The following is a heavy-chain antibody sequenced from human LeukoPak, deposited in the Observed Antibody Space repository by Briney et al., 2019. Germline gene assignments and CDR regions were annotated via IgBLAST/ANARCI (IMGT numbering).Heavy chain of an antibody. CDR3: ARDLVVTAIHYFQH. J-gene: IGHJ1*01. CDR2: ISYEGSNK. D-gene: IGHD2-21*02. V-gene: IGHV3-30*03. CDR1: GFTFSSYG. Sequence: GGSLRLSCAASGFTFSSYGMHWVRQAPGKGLEWVAVISYEGSNKQYADSVKGRFTISRDNSKNTLDLQMNSLRAEDTAVYYCARDLVVTAIHYFQHWGQGTLVTVSS.